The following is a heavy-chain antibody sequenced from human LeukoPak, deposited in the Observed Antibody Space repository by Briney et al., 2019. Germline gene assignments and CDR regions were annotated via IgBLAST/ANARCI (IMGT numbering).Heavy chain of an antibody. D-gene: IGHD6-6*01. J-gene: IGHJ5*02. CDR3: ARDTGYSSSSSWFDP. V-gene: IGHV4-59*11. CDR2: IYYSGST. Sequence: SETLSLTCTVSGGSISSHYWSWIRQPPGKGLEWIGYIYYSGSTNYNPSLKRRVTISVDTSKNQFSLKLSSVTAADTAVYYCARDTGYSSSSSWFDPWGQGTLVTVSS. CDR1: GGSISSHY.